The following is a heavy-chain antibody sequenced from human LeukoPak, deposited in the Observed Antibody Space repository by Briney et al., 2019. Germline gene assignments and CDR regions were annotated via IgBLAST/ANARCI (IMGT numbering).Heavy chain of an antibody. V-gene: IGHV3-30*02. Sequence: GGSLRLSCAASGFTFSSYGMRWVRQAPGKGLEWVAFIRYDGSNKYYADSVKGRFTISRDNSKNTLYLQMNSLRAEDTAIYYCARDNLAAAGDDNFDIWGQGTMVTVSS. CDR2: IRYDGSNK. J-gene: IGHJ3*02. CDR1: GFTFSSYG. D-gene: IGHD6-13*01. CDR3: ARDNLAAAGDDNFDI.